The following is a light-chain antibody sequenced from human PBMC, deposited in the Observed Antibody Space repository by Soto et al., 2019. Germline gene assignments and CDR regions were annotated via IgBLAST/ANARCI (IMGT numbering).Light chain of an antibody. J-gene: IGLJ1*01. CDR3: AAWDDSLNGRV. CDR1: NSNIGSNT. Sequence: QSVLTQPPSASFTPGQRFTISCSGSNSNIGSNTVNWYQQLPGTAPKLLIYYDNLRPSGVPDRISGSKSGTSASLAISGLQSADEADYYCAAWDDSLNGRVFGTGTKLTVL. V-gene: IGLV1-44*01. CDR2: YDN.